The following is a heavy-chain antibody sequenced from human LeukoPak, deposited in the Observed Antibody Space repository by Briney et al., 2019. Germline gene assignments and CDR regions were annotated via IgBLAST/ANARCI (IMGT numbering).Heavy chain of an antibody. CDR2: ISSSGSTI. CDR1: RFTLSSYE. J-gene: IGHJ4*02. D-gene: IGHD2-15*01. CDR3: ASVACSAVTCFGFLFFAY. Sequence: GGSLRLSCAASRFTLSSYEMNWVRQAPGKGLEWVSYISSSGSTIYYADSVKGRFTISRDNAKNSLYLQMNSLRAEDTAVYYCASVACSAVTCFGFLFFAYWGQGTLVTVSS. V-gene: IGHV3-48*03.